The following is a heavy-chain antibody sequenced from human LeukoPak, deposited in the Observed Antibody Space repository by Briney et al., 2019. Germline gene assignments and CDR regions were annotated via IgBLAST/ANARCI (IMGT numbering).Heavy chain of an antibody. Sequence: ASVKISCKASGYTFAGYYMHWVRQDPGQGLEWMGWINPNSGGTNYAQKSQGRVTMTRDTSISTAYMELSRLRSDDTAVYYCARDSSDIVVVPAGVDYWGQGTLVTVSS. V-gene: IGHV1-2*02. CDR3: ARDSSDIVVVPAGVDY. CDR2: INPNSGGT. D-gene: IGHD2-2*01. CDR1: GYTFAGYY. J-gene: IGHJ4*02.